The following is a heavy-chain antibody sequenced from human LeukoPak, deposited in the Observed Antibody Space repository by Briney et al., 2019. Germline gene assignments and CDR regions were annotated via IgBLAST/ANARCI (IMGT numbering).Heavy chain of an antibody. CDR3: TKTMVRGYWFXP. Sequence: SETLSLTCAVYGGSFSGYYWSWIRQPPGKGLEWIGEINHSGSTNYNPSLKSRVAISVDTSKNQFSLKLSSVTAADTAVYYCTKTMVRGYWFXPWGQGTLVTVSS. V-gene: IGHV4-34*01. CDR2: INHSGST. J-gene: IGHJ5*02. D-gene: IGHD3-10*01. CDR1: GGSFSGYY.